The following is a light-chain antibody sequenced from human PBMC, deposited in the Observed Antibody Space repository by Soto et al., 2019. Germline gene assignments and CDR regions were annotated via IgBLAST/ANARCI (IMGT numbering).Light chain of an antibody. CDR2: INSDGSH. V-gene: IGLV4-69*01. Sequence: QSVLTQSPSVSASLGASVRLTCTLSSGHSSNSIAWHQQQPEKGPRYLMKINSDGSHNKGDGIPDRFSGSSSGAERYLAIASLQSDDEADYCCQTWGTGIRVFGGGTKVTVL. J-gene: IGLJ3*02. CDR1: SGHSSNS. CDR3: QTWGTGIRV.